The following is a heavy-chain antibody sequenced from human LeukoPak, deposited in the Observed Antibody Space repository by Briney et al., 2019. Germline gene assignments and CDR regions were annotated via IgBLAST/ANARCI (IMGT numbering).Heavy chain of an antibody. CDR3: ARASGDSSGYYSFDY. CDR1: GYTFTSYY. V-gene: IGHV1-46*01. J-gene: IGHJ4*02. CDR2: INPSGGST. Sequence: GASVKVSCKASGYTFTSYYMHWVRQAPGQGLEWMGIINPSGGSTSYAQKFQGRVTVTRDMSTSTVYMELSSLRSEDTAVYYCARASGDSSGYYSFDYWGQGTLVTVSS. D-gene: IGHD3-22*01.